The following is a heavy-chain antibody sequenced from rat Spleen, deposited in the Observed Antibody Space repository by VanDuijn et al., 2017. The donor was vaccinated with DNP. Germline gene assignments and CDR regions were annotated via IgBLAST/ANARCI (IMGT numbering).Heavy chain of an antibody. V-gene: IGHV2-15*01. CDR3: TREGPNYDVRWFAY. D-gene: IGHD1-7*01. Sequence: QVQLKESGPGLVQPSETLSLTCTVSGFSLTSGSVTWVRQPSGKRPEWMGRVWYDGDTAYNSALKSRLSISRDTSKSQVFLKRNSQQTEDTAIYFCTREGPNYDVRWFAYWGQGTLVTVSS. J-gene: IGHJ3*01. CDR1: GFSLTSGS. CDR2: VWYDGDT.